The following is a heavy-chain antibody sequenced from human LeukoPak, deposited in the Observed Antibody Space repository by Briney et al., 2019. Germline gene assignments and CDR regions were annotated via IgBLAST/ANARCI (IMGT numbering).Heavy chain of an antibody. V-gene: IGHV4-39*01. D-gene: IGHD6-6*01. CDR3: AIPSISSSTYDF. Sequence: SETLSLTCTVSGGSISSSSYYWGWVRQPPGKGLEWIGSINYSGSTHYNPSLKGRVTISVDTSKNQFSLKLSSVTAADTAVYYCAIPSISSSTYDFWGQGTLVTVSS. CDR2: INYSGST. J-gene: IGHJ4*02. CDR1: GGSISSSSYY.